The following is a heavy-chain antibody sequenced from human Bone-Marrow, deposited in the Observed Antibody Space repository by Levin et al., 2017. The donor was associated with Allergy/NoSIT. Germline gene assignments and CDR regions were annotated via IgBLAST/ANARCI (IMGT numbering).Heavy chain of an antibody. CDR1: GFTFSSYG. J-gene: IGHJ4*02. CDR3: ARNDYGDSYFDY. Sequence: GGSLRLSCAASGFTFSSYGMHWVRQAPGKGLEWVAVIWYDGSNKYYADSVKGRFTISRDNSKNTLYLQMNSLRAEDTAMYYCARNDYGDSYFDYWGQGTLVTVSS. CDR2: IWYDGSNK. V-gene: IGHV3-33*01. D-gene: IGHD4-17*01.